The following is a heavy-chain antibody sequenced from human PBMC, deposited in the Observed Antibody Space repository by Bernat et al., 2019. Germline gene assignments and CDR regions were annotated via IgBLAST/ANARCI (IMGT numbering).Heavy chain of an antibody. V-gene: IGHV4-39*01. Sequence: QVQLQESGPRLVKPSETLSLTCSVSGGSISSSSYYWGWIRQPPGKGLEWIGSIYYSGSTYYNPSLKSRVTISVDTSKNQFSLKLSSVTAADTAVYYCARLNIVATTFDYWGQGTLVTVSS. D-gene: IGHD5-12*01. CDR1: GGSISSSSYY. CDR3: ARLNIVATTFDY. J-gene: IGHJ4*02. CDR2: IYYSGST.